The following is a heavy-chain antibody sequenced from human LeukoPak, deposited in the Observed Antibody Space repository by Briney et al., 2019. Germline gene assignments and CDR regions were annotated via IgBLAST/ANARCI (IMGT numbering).Heavy chain of an antibody. Sequence: GASVKVSCKASGYTFTSYGISWVRQAPGQGLEWMGWISAYNGNTNYAQKLQGRVTMTTDTSTSTAYMELRSLRSDDTAAYYCARDLPCGGDCYPGDYWGQGTLVTVSS. CDR2: ISAYNGNT. D-gene: IGHD2-21*02. V-gene: IGHV1-18*01. CDR1: GYTFTSYG. J-gene: IGHJ4*02. CDR3: ARDLPCGGDCYPGDY.